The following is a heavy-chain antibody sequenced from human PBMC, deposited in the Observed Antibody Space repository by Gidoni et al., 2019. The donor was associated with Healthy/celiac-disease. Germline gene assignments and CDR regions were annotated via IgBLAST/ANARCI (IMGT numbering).Heavy chain of an antibody. J-gene: IGHJ4*02. CDR1: GFPFSSYG. D-gene: IGHD1-26*01. CDR3: AKDLGLVGATQNDY. V-gene: IGHV3-30*18. Sequence: QVQLVESGGGVVQPGRSLRLSCAASGFPFSSYGMHWVRQAPGKGLEWVAVISYDGSNKYYADSVKGRFTISRDNSKNTLYLQMNSLRAEDTAVYYCAKDLGLVGATQNDYWGQGTLVTVSS. CDR2: ISYDGSNK.